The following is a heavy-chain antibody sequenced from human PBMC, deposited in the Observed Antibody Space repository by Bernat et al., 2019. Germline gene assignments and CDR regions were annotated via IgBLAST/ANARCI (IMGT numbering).Heavy chain of an antibody. CDR2: INHSGST. CDR1: GGSFSGYY. V-gene: IGHV4-34*01. Sequence: VQLQQWGAGLLKPSETLSLTCAVYGGSFSGYYWSWIRQPPGKGLEWIGEINHSGSTNYNPSLKSRVTISVDTSKNQFSLKLSSVTAADTAVYYCARAHYYGSGSYYSERNFDYWGQGTLVTVSS. D-gene: IGHD3-10*01. CDR3: ARAHYYGSGSYYSERNFDY. J-gene: IGHJ4*02.